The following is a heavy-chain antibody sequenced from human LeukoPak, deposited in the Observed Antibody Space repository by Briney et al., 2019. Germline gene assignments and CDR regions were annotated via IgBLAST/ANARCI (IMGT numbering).Heavy chain of an antibody. D-gene: IGHD3-22*01. J-gene: IGHJ4*02. V-gene: IGHV1-2*02. Sequence: ASVKVSCKASGYTFTGYYMHWVRQAPGQGLEWMGWINPNSGGTNYAQKFQGRVTMTRDTSISTAYMELSRLRSDDTAVYYCARVTENYYDSSGYWGDFDYWGQGTLVTVSS. CDR2: INPNSGGT. CDR3: ARVTENYYDSSGYWGDFDY. CDR1: GYTFTGYY.